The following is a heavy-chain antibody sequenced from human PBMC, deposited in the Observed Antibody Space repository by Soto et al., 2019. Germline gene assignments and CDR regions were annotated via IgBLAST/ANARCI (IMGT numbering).Heavy chain of an antibody. D-gene: IGHD3-10*01. V-gene: IGHV3-9*01. CDR3: AKDRGGYGSGSYYNFGGMDV. Sequence: PGGSLRLSCAASGFTFDDYAMHWVRQAPGKGLEWVSGISWNSGSIGYADSVKGRFTISRDNAKNSLYLQMNSLRAEDTALYYCAKDRGGYGSGSYYNFGGMDVWGQVTTFTVP. CDR2: ISWNSGSI. J-gene: IGHJ6*02. CDR1: GFTFDDYA.